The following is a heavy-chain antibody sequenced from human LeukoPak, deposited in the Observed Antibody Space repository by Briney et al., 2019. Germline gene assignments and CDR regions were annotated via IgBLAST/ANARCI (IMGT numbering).Heavy chain of an antibody. J-gene: IGHJ4*02. CDR3: ARYCSGGSCYHFDY. Sequence: GGSVRLSCAASGFAFSSYAMHWVRQAPGKGLEWVAGISSDGSNKYYADSVKGRFTISRDNSKNTLYLQMNSLRAEDTAVYYCARYCSGGSCYHFDYWGQGTLVTVSS. D-gene: IGHD2-15*01. CDR2: ISSDGSNK. V-gene: IGHV3-30*04. CDR1: GFAFSSYA.